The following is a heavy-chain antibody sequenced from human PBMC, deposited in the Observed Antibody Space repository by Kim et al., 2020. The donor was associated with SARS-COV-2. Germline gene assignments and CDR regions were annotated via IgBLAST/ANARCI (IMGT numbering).Heavy chain of an antibody. J-gene: IGHJ5*01. CDR1: GFIFSDHY. CDR3: ASRRAADSLSVFGS. CDR2: IRNKANSYTT. D-gene: IGHD6-13*01. Sequence: GGSLRLSCAASGFIFSDHYMDWVRQAPGEGLEWVGRIRNKANSYTTEYAASVKGRFTISRDDSKNSLYLQMSSLKTEDTAVYYCASRRAADSLSVFGSWG. V-gene: IGHV3-72*01.